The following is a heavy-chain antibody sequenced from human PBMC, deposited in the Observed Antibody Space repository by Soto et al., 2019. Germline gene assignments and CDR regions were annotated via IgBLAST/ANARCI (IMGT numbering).Heavy chain of an antibody. CDR2: IWYDGSNT. V-gene: IGHV3-33*01. CDR3: TRDVSYRYFDL. CDR1: GFTFRNYG. J-gene: IGHJ2*01. Sequence: QVQLVESGGGVVQPGRSLRLSCAASGFTFRNYGMHWVRQAPGKGLEWVALIWYDGSNTFYTDSVKGRFTISRDNSKSTLHLQMNSLRAEDTAVYYCTRDVSYRYFDLWGRGSLVTVSS.